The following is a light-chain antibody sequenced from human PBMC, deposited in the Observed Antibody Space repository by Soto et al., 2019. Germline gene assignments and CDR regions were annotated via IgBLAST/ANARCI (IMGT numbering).Light chain of an antibody. CDR2: DAS. Sequence: EFVLTRSAATMSVSPEERATLSCIASQSVSSYLALYQQKPGQAPRLLIYDASNRATGIPARFSGSGSATDFTLPISSLETEDFAVYYCQQRSNWPPVTFGQGTRLEIK. CDR1: QSVSSY. J-gene: IGKJ5*01. CDR3: QQRSNWPPVT. V-gene: IGKV3-11*01.